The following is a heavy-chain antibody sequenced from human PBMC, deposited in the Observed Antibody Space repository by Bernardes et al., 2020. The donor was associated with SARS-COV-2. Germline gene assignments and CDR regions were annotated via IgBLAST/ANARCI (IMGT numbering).Heavy chain of an antibody. J-gene: IGHJ6*02. CDR1: GFTASSYA. CDR3: AKLPITDYDFWSGYYASYYYYGMDV. Sequence: GRSLTLSCAASGFTASSYAVSYVRQAPGKALEWVSPISCSGGSTYSADYVKGRFTISRDNSKNTLYLQMNSLRAEDTAVYYCAKLPITDYDFWSGYYASYYYYGMDVWGQGTTVTVSS. CDR2: ISCSGGST. D-gene: IGHD3-3*01. V-gene: IGHV3-23*01.